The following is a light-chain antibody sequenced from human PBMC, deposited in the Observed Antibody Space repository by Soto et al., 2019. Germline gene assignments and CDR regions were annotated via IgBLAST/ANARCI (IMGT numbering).Light chain of an antibody. Sequence: QSALTQPRSVSGSPGQSVTISCTGTSSDVGGYNYVSWYQQHPGKAPKLVIYEVSDRPSGVSNRFSASKSGNTASLTISRLQAEDEADYYCSSFTTSNTWVFGGGTKLTVL. CDR1: SSDVGGYNY. CDR2: EVS. CDR3: SSFTTSNTWV. J-gene: IGLJ3*02. V-gene: IGLV2-14*01.